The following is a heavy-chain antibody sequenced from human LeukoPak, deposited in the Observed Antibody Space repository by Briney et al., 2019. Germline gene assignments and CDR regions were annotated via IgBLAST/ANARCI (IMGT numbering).Heavy chain of an antibody. D-gene: IGHD3-22*01. V-gene: IGHV4-59*08. CDR2: IYYSGST. Sequence: SETLSLTCTVSGGSISSYYWSWIRQPPGKGLEWIGYIYYSGSTNYNPSLKSRVTISVDTSKNQFSLKLSSVTAADTAVYYCARHANYYDSRGHFGYWGQGTLVTASS. CDR1: GGSISSYY. J-gene: IGHJ4*02. CDR3: ARHANYYDSRGHFGY.